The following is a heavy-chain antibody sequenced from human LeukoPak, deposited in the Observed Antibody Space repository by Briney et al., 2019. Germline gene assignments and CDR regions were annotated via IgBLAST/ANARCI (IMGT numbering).Heavy chain of an antibody. D-gene: IGHD4-23*01. CDR2: IYTSGSN. CDR3: AREVADYGGYYYYHYMDV. CDR1: SDSISSSSYY. Sequence: PSETLSLTCTVSSDSISSSSYYWGWIRQPAGKGLEWIGRIYTSGSNNYNPSLKSRVTMSVDTSKNQFSLKLSSVTAADTAMYYCAREVADYGGYYYYHYMDVWGKGTTVTISS. J-gene: IGHJ6*03. V-gene: IGHV4-61*02.